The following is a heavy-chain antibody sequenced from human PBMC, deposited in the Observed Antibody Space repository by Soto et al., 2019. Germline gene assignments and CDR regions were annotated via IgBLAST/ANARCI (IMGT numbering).Heavy chain of an antibody. V-gene: IGHV1-46*03. CDR3: SRVDPGETSPFDY. Sequence: ASVKVSCKASGYIFTSYYIRWVRQAPGQGLEWMGWINPFDGSRMFAQSFQGRVTMTRDTSTSTVYMEVSSLRSEDTAVYYCSRVDPGETSPFDYWGQGTLVTVS. CDR2: INPFDGSR. J-gene: IGHJ4*02. D-gene: IGHD3-10*01. CDR1: GYIFTSYY.